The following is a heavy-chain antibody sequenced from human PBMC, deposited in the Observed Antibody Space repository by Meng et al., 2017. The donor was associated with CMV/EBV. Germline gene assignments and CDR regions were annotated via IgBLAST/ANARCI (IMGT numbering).Heavy chain of an antibody. Sequence: QVRLGQAWAAVKKPGASVKVSCKASGYNFTSYGISWVRQAPGQGLEWMGWISAYNGNTNYAQKLQGRVTMTTDTSTSTAYMELRSLRSDDTAVYYCARQDSPTTYCSGGSCQLGDENYWGQGTLVTVSS. CDR2: ISAYNGNT. J-gene: IGHJ4*02. CDR3: ARQDSPTTYCSGGSCQLGDENY. V-gene: IGHV1-18*01. D-gene: IGHD2-15*01. CDR1: GYNFTSYG.